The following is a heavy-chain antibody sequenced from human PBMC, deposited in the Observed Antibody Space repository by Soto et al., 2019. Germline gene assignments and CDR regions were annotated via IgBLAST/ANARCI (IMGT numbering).Heavy chain of an antibody. D-gene: IGHD2-15*01. CDR3: ASGIEGYCSAGNCYGLSN. Sequence: GGSLRLSCASSGFTFSTYWMHWVRQAPGKGLVWVSRINSDGSSTSYADSVKGRFTISRDNAKNTLHLQMNSLRVEDTAVYYCASGIEGYCSAGNCYGLSNWGQGALVTVSS. CDR1: GFTFSTYW. CDR2: INSDGSST. J-gene: IGHJ4*02. V-gene: IGHV3-74*01.